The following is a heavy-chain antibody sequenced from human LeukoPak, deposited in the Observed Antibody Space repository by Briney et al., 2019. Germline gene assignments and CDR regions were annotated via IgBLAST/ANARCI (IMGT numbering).Heavy chain of an antibody. D-gene: IGHD3-22*01. V-gene: IGHV4-38-2*02. J-gene: IGHJ5*02. CDR3: ARDYYDSSGYMP. CDR2: IYHSGST. Sequence: PSETLSLTCTVSGYSISSGYYWGWIRQPPGKGLEWIGSIYHSGSTYYNPSLKSRVTISVDTSKNQFSLKLSSVTAADTAVYYCARDYYDSSGYMPWGQGTLVTVSS. CDR1: GYSISSGYY.